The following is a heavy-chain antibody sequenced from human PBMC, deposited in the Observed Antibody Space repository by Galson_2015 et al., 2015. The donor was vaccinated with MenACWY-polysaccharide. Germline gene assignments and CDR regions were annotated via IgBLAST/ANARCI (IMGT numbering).Heavy chain of an antibody. CDR1: GGSVSGGDYY. Sequence: LSLTCAVSGGSVSGGDYYWSWIRQPPGKGLEWIGSIYYSRSTYYTPSLKTRIVISVDSSRNQYSLTLNSVTAADTAVYHCATQGTWDNSLEHWGQGTLVTVSS. D-gene: IGHD2/OR15-2a*01. CDR2: IYYSRST. J-gene: IGHJ1*01. V-gene: IGHV4-30-4*01. CDR3: ATQGTWDNSLEH.